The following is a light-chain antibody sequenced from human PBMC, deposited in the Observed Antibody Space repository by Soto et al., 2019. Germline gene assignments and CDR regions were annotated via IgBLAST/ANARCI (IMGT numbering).Light chain of an antibody. CDR1: QRVSTF. Sequence: EIVLTQSPGTLSLSPGDRATLSCRASQRVSTFLAWYQQRPGQAPRLLISEASNRATGIPARFSGSGSGTDFTLTISSLEPEDFAVYYCQQYIRWPLTFGGGTKVEIK. V-gene: IGKV3-11*01. CDR2: EAS. J-gene: IGKJ4*01. CDR3: QQYIRWPLT.